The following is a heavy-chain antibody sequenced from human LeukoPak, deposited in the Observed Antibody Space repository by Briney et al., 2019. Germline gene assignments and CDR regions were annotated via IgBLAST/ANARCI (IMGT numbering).Heavy chain of an antibody. D-gene: IGHD2-2*01. V-gene: IGHV3-21*01. CDR3: AREVVPAAFDY. Sequence: VGSLRLSCAASGFTFSSYSMNWVRQAPGKGLEWVSSISSSSSYIYYAGSVKGRFTISRDNAKNSLYLQMNSLRAEDTAVYYCAREVVPAAFDYWGQGTLVTVSS. CDR2: ISSSSSYI. J-gene: IGHJ4*02. CDR1: GFTFSSYS.